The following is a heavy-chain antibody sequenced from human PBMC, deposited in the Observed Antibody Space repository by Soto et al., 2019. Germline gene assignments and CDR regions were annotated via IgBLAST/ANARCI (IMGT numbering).Heavy chain of an antibody. CDR2: ISGSGSNT. J-gene: IGHJ4*02. V-gene: IGHV3-23*01. CDR3: AKGGITLVRGSFDY. CDR1: GFSLSNYA. Sequence: EVQLLESGGGLVQPGESLRLSCAVSGFSLSNYAMSWVRQAPGKGLEWVSAISGSGSNTYYIDSVKGRFTISRDRSKTILFLQMNNLRAEDTAVYYCAKGGITLVRGSFDYWGQGALVTVSS. D-gene: IGHD3-10*01.